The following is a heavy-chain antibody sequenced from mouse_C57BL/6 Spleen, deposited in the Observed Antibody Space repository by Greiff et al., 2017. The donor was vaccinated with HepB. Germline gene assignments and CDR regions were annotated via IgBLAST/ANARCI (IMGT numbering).Heavy chain of an antibody. CDR1: GFTFSSYA. D-gene: IGHD4-1*01. J-gene: IGHJ2*01. CDR3: ASWDEGGYFDY. Sequence: DVKLVESGGGLVKPGGSLKLSCAASGFTFSSYAMSWVRQTPEKRLEWVATISDGGSYTYYPDNVKGRFTISRDNAKNNLYLQMSHLKSEDTAMYYCASWDEGGYFDYWGQGTTLTVSS. V-gene: IGHV5-4*03. CDR2: ISDGGSYT.